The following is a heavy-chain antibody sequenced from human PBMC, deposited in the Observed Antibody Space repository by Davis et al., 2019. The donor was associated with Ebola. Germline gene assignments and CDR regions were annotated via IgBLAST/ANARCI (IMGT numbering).Heavy chain of an antibody. V-gene: IGHV3-30*03. Sequence: PGGSLRLSCAVSGFTFSRYGMHWVRQAPGKGPEWLTYIFFDGSETFYADSVKGRFTISRDNSKNTLYLQMGRLRSDDTAMYYCVRDFFEFSSSSFSDSWGQGTLVTVSS. D-gene: IGHD6-6*01. CDR3: VRDFFEFSSSSFSDS. CDR1: GFTFSRYG. J-gene: IGHJ4*02. CDR2: IFFDGSET.